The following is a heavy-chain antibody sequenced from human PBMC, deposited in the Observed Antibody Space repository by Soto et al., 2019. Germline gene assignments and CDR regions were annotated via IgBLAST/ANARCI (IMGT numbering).Heavy chain of an antibody. CDR3: ARVPGPGYCSGGSCHPIGYYYYGMDV. CDR1: GYTFTSYA. CDR2: INAGNGDT. V-gene: IGHV1-3*01. J-gene: IGHJ6*02. Sequence: ASVKVSCKASGYTFTSYAIHWVRQAPGQRLEWMGWINAGNGDTKYSQKFQGRVTINRDTSASTAYMELSYLRSEDTAVYYCARVPGPGYCSGGSCHPIGYYYYGMDVWGQGTTVTVSS. D-gene: IGHD2-15*01.